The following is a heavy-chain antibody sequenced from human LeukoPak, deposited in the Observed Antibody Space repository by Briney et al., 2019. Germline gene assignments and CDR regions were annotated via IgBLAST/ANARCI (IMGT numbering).Heavy chain of an antibody. CDR1: GFTFDDYA. CDR2: ISWNSGSI. J-gene: IGHJ5*02. D-gene: IGHD3-22*01. V-gene: IGHV3-9*01. CDR3: AKAAMIVVASWFDP. Sequence: SLRLSCAASGFTFDDYAMHWVRQAPGKGLEWVSGISWNSGSIGYADSVKGRFTISRDNAKNSLYLRMNSLRAEDTALYYCAKAAMIVVASWFDPWGQGTLVTVSS.